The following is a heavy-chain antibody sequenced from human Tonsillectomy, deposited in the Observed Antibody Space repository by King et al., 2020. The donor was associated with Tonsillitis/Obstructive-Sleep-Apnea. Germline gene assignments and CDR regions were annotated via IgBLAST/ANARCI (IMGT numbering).Heavy chain of an antibody. Sequence: VQLVESGGGVVQPGRSLRLSCAASGFTFSSYAMYWVRQAPGKGLEWVAVISSDGSDKYYADAVKGRFTISRDNSKNTLYLQMNSLRAEDTAVYYCARDLDFWRCCYHYYYGMDVWGQGTTVTVSS. CDR1: GFTFSSYA. CDR3: ARDLDFWRCCYHYYYGMDV. D-gene: IGHD3-3*01. J-gene: IGHJ6*02. V-gene: IGHV3-30*04. CDR2: ISSDGSDK.